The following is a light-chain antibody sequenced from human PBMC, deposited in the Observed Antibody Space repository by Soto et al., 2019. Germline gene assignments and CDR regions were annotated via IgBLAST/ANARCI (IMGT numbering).Light chain of an antibody. CDR2: GAS. Sequence: EVVLTQSPATLSVSPGDRAALSCRASQSVSRNLGWYQQKPGQPPRLLIYGASTRATGVPDRFSGSGSGTEFTLTIRSLQSEDFAVYYCQQYNNWPRTFGQGTTVEIK. V-gene: IGKV3-15*01. CDR3: QQYNNWPRT. CDR1: QSVSRN. J-gene: IGKJ1*01.